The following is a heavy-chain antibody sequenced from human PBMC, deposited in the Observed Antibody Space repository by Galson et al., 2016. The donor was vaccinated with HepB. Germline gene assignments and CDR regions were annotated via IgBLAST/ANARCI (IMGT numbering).Heavy chain of an antibody. D-gene: IGHD6-19*01. CDR2: IYSGGST. J-gene: IGHJ6*02. CDR1: GFTVSSNY. V-gene: IGHV3-53*01. Sequence: SLRLSCAASGFTVSSNYMSWVRQAPGKGLEWVSVIYSGGSTYYADSVKGRFTISRDNSKNTLYLQMHSLRAEDTAVYYCARGAVIAVAGNPYYCGMDVWGQGTTVTVSS. CDR3: ARGAVIAVAGNPYYCGMDV.